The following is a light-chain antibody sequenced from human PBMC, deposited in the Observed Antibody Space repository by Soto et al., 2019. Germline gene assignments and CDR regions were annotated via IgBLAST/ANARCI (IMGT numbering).Light chain of an antibody. V-gene: IGKV1-33*01. CDR1: QDITNH. CDR3: QQYDNLFT. Sequence: DIQMTQSPSSLSASVGDTVTITCQASQDITNHLNWYQQKPGKAPKLLIYDASNLETGVPSRFSGSGSGTDFTFTISSLQPEDIATYYCQQYDNLFTFGPGTKVDIK. CDR2: DAS. J-gene: IGKJ3*01.